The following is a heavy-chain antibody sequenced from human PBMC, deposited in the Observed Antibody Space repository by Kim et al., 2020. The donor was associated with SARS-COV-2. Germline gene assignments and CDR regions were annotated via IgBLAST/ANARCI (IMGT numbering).Heavy chain of an antibody. V-gene: IGHV1-8*01. J-gene: IGHJ5*02. D-gene: IGHD6-19*01. Sequence: YVQKFHGIVTMSMNTSMSTAYMELSSLRSEDTAVYYCARGRQWLVDGGFDPWGQGTLVTVSS. CDR3: ARGRQWLVDGGFDP.